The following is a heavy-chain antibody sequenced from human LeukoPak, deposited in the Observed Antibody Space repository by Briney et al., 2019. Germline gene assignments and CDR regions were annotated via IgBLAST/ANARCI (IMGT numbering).Heavy chain of an antibody. CDR2: IYYSGST. J-gene: IGHJ4*02. D-gene: IGHD1-26*01. Sequence: SETLSLTCTVSDDSISTYYWSWIRQSTGKGLEWIGYIYYSGSTNYNPSLKSRVTISVDTSKNQFSLKLSSVTAADTAVYYCARQARGNYIFDDWGQGTLVTVSS. CDR3: ARQARGNYIFDD. CDR1: DDSISTYY. V-gene: IGHV4-59*08.